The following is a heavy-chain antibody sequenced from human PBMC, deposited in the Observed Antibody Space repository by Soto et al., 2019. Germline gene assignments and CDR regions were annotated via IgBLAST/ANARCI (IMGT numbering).Heavy chain of an antibody. CDR2: IGTTGHP. J-gene: IGHJ5*01. Sequence: EVQLVESGGGLMRPGGPLRLSGKASGFMFEKNDMNWVGQRAGKGLEWVAAIGTTGHPYYPGSAKGRFNISRENVKNSLFLQVNDLKAGDTAVYYCARGSSGWYADLDSWGHGTLVTVSA. D-gene: IGHD6-19*01. V-gene: IGHV3-13*05. CDR3: ARGSSGWYADLDS. CDR1: GFMFEKND.